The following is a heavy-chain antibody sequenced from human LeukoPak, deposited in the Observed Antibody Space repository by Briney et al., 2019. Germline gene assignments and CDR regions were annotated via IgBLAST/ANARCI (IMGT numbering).Heavy chain of an antibody. V-gene: IGHV3-7*01. Sequence: GGSLRLSGAASGFTYSSYWMSWVRQAPGEGLEWLANINPDGGDKNYVASVKGRFTISRDNAKNSLYLEINSLRAEDTAVYYCARPTRSSSPEYWGLGTLLTVSS. D-gene: IGHD6-13*01. J-gene: IGHJ4*02. CDR2: INPDGGDK. CDR1: GFTYSSYW. CDR3: ARPTRSSSPEY.